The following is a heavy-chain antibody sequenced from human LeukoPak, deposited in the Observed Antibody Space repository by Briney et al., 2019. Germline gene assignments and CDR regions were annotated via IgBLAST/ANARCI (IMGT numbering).Heavy chain of an antibody. V-gene: IGHV1-69*05. CDR1: GGTFSSYA. CDR2: IIPIFGTA. D-gene: IGHD1-26*01. J-gene: IGHJ4*02. CDR3: ARDTISGSYFDY. Sequence: ASVKVSCKASGGTFSSYAISWVRQAPGQGLEWMGGIIPIFGTANCAQKFQGRVTITMDESTSTAYMELSSLRSEDTAVYYCARDTISGSYFDYWGQGTLVTVSS.